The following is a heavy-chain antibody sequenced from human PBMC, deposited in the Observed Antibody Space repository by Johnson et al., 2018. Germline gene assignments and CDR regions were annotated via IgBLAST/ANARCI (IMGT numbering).Heavy chain of an antibody. Sequence: VQLQESGGGLVQPGGSXRLSCAASGFTFSGHWMHWVRQDPERGLVWVSEIDFAGTRVTYADFVRGRFTNSRDNAKNTPKLKRTKLRVEDTAVYYCVRDGGVSAGDRGGWNKWDDPWGQGALDTVSS. CDR2: IDFAGTRV. V-gene: IGHV3-74*01. CDR1: GFTFSGHW. J-gene: IGHJ5*02. CDR3: VRDGGVSAGDRGGWNKWDDP. D-gene: IGHD3-16*01.